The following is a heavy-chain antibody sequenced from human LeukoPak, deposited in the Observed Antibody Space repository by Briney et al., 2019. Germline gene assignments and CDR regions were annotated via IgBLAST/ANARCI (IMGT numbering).Heavy chain of an antibody. CDR2: ISAYNGNT. CDR1: GYTFTSYG. CDR3: ARDYYGDFEAEDAFDI. Sequence: GASVKVSCKASGYTFTSYGISWVRQATGQGLEWMGWISAYNGNTNYAQKLQGRVTMTTDTSTSTAYMELRSLRSDDTAVYYCARDYYGDFEAEDAFDIWGQGTMVTVSS. V-gene: IGHV1-18*01. J-gene: IGHJ3*02. D-gene: IGHD4-17*01.